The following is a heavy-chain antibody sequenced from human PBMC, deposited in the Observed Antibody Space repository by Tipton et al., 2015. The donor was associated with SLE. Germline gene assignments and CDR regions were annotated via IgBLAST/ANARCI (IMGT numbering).Heavy chain of an antibody. J-gene: IGHJ2*01. CDR2: IYYSGST. Sequence: TLSLTCTVSGGSISSSSYYWGWIRQPPGKGLEWIGSIYYSGSTYYNPSLKSRVTISVDTSKNQFSLKLSSVAAADTAVYYCARFTDIVGVTGWYFDLWGRGTLVTVSS. V-gene: IGHV4-39*07. D-gene: IGHD1-26*01. CDR1: GGSISSSSYY. CDR3: ARFTDIVGVTGWYFDL.